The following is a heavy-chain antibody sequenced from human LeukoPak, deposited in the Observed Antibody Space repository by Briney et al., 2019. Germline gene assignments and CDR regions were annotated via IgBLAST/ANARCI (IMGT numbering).Heavy chain of an antibody. CDR3: AKSVVVVVAAAFDY. Sequence: GGSLRLSCAASEFTFSSYGMHWVRQAPGKGLEWVAFIRYDGSNKYYADSVKGRFTISRDNSKNTLYLQMNSLRAEDTAVYYCAKSVVVVVAAAFDYWGQGTLVTVSS. CDR2: IRYDGSNK. V-gene: IGHV3-30*02. CDR1: EFTFSSYG. D-gene: IGHD2-15*01. J-gene: IGHJ4*02.